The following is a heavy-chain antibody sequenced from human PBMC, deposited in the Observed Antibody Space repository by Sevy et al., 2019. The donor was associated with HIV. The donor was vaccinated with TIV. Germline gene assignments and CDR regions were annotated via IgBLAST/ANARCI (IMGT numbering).Heavy chain of an antibody. D-gene: IGHD2-21*01. Sequence: SETLSLTCTISGGSISSSSYDWGWIRQPPGKGLEWIGSMIYSGSTYYNPSLKSRVIISVDMSKNHFSVKLSSVTAADTAVYYCARQGGIVDRAFDYWGQGTLVTVSS. CDR1: GGSISSSSYD. J-gene: IGHJ4*02. CDR2: MIYSGST. V-gene: IGHV4-39*01. CDR3: ARQGGIVDRAFDY.